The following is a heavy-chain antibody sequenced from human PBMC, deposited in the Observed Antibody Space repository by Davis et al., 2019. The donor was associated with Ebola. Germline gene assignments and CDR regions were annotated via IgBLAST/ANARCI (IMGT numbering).Heavy chain of an antibody. CDR2: ISSSGTYI. V-gene: IGHV3-21*01. J-gene: IGHJ3*02. CDR3: ARDFVSTPNNLRFGDAFDI. Sequence: PGGSLRLSCAASGFTFRNYMMNWVRQASGKGLEWVSSISSSGTYIFYADSLKGRFTISRDNARNSLYLQMNSLTAEDTAVYFCARDFVSTPNNLRFGDAFDIWGQGTVVTVSS. D-gene: IGHD3-3*01. CDR1: GFTFRNYM.